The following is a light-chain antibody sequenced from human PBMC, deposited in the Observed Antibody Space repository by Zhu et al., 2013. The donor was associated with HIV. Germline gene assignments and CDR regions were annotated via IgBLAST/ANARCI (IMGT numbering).Light chain of an antibody. J-gene: IGKJ2*03. CDR1: QNVNRF. Sequence: DIVMTQSPVSLSVSPGERVTLSCRASQNVNRFVAWYQQHPGQAPRLLIYAASARASDIPARFRGSGSGTEFTLTISSLQSEDFAVYYCQQYNAWPFSFGQGTKLEAK. V-gene: IGKV3D-15*01. CDR3: QQYNAWPFS. CDR2: AAS.